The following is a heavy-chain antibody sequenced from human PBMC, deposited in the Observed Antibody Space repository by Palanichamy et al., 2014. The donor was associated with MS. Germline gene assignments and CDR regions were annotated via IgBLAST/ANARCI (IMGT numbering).Heavy chain of an antibody. CDR2: ISSSSSYI. V-gene: IGHV3-21*01. Sequence: EVQLVEVWGRAWSSLGGPVRLSCAASGFTFSSYSMNWVRQAPGKGLEWVSSISSSSSYIYYADSVKGRFTISRDNAKNSLYLQMNSLRAEDTAVYYCARRAQWLEDYGMDVWGQGTTVTVSS. CDR1: GFTFSSYS. D-gene: IGHD6-19*01. CDR3: ARRAQWLEDYGMDV. J-gene: IGHJ6*02.